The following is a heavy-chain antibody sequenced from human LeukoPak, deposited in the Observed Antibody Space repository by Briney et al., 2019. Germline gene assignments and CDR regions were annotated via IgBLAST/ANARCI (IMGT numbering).Heavy chain of an antibody. CDR1: GGFISSSTHY. Sequence: SETLSLTCTVSGGFISSSTHYWGWIRQPPGKGPEWIGSIYYSGSTCYNPSLKSRVTISVDTSKNHFSLNLTSVTAADTAVYYCARHRGYYGSGSKVDYWGQGSLVTVSS. V-gene: IGHV4-39*01. D-gene: IGHD3-10*01. CDR3: ARHRGYYGSGSKVDY. CDR2: IYYSGST. J-gene: IGHJ4*02.